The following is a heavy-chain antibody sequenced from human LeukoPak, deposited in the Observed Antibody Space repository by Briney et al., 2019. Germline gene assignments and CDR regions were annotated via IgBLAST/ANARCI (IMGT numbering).Heavy chain of an antibody. CDR2: IKSKTDGGTT. J-gene: IGHJ5*02. V-gene: IGHV3-15*01. CDR3: TTERDRQRWKNWFDP. Sequence: GGSLRLSCAASGFTFSNAWMSWVRQAPGKGLEWVGRIKSKTDGGTTDYAAPGKCRFPIPRDDAKKTLYRQMKSFKAEDTAVYSCTTERDRQRWKNWFDPWGQGTLVTVSS. CDR1: GFTFSNAW. D-gene: IGHD4-23*01.